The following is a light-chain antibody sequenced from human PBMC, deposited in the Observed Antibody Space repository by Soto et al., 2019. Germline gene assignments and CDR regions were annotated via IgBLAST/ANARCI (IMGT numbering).Light chain of an antibody. CDR1: SSDVGGYNY. CDR2: DVS. V-gene: IGLV2-14*01. Sequence: QSALTQPASVSGSPGQSITISCTGTSSDVGGYNYVSWYQQHPGKAPKLMIYDVSNRPSGVSNRFSGSKSGNTASLTISGLQAEDVADYYCSSFTSSNTVIFGGGTKLTVL. J-gene: IGLJ2*01. CDR3: SSFTSSNTVI.